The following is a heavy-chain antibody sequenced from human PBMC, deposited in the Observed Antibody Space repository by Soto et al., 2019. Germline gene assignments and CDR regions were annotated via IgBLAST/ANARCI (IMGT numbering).Heavy chain of an antibody. CDR3: AGLGIYARFYDSSGYYLNAFDI. Sequence: ASVKVSCKASGGTFSSYAISWVRQAPGQGLEWMGGIIPIFGTANYEQKFQGRVTITADESTSTAYMELSSLSSEDTAVYYCAGLGIYARFYDSSGYYLNAFDIWGQGTMVTVSS. D-gene: IGHD3-22*01. J-gene: IGHJ3*02. CDR2: IIPIFGTA. V-gene: IGHV1-69*13. CDR1: GGTFSSYA.